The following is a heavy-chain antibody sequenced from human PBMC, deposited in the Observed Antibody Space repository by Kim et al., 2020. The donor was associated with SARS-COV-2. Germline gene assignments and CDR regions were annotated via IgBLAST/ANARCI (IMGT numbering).Heavy chain of an antibody. J-gene: IGHJ4*02. CDR3: ARDVRYDRESGVFDY. D-gene: IGHD3-22*01. CDR2: IKQDGSEK. V-gene: IGHV3-7*01. CDR1: GFTFSSYW. Sequence: GGSLRLSCAASGFTFSSYWMSWVRQAPGKGLEWVANIKQDGSEKYYVDSVKGRFTISRDNAKNSLYLQMNSLRAEDTAVYYCARDVRYDRESGVFDYWGQGTLVTVSS.